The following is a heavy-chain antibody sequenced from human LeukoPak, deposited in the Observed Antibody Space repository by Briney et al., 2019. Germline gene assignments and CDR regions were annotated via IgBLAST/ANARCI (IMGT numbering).Heavy chain of an antibody. D-gene: IGHD6-13*01. J-gene: IGHJ6*02. CDR1: GFTFSSYG. CDR3: AKDRAAAAGTRAEYYDYYGMDV. CDR2: ISYDGSNK. Sequence: PGRSLRLSCAASGFTFSSYGMHWVRQAPGKGLEWVAVISYDGSNKYYADSVKGRFTISRDNSKNTLYLQMNSLRVEDTAVYNCAKDRAAAAGTRAEYYDYYGMDVWGQGTTVTVSS. V-gene: IGHV3-30*18.